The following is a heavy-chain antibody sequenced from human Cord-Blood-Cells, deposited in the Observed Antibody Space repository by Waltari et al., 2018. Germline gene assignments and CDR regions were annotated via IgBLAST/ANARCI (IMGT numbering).Heavy chain of an antibody. J-gene: IGHJ4*02. CDR2: FEPEEGET. CDR3: ATVAVMSGYYYDY. D-gene: IGHD3-3*01. Sequence: QVQLVQSGAEVKKPGASVKVSCKVSGYTLTELSMPWVRQAPGKGLGWMGGFEPEEGETIYAQKCQGRITMTEDTSTNTAYMERGSLRSEETAVYYCATVAVMSGYYYDYWGQGTLVTVSS. CDR1: GYTLTELS. V-gene: IGHV1-24*01.